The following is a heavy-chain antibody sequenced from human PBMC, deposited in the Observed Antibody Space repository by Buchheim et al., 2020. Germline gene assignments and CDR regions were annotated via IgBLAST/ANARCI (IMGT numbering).Heavy chain of an antibody. CDR3: ARVSGMITFGGVIGPLDY. CDR1: GFTFSSYG. CDR2: IWYDGSNK. D-gene: IGHD3-16*02. J-gene: IGHJ4*02. V-gene: IGHV3-33*01. Sequence: QVQLVESGGGVVQPGRSLRLSCAASGFTFSSYGMHWVRQAPGKGLEWVAVIWYDGSNKYYADSVKGRFTISRDNSKNTLYLQMSSLRPEDTAVFYCARVSGMITFGGVIGPLDYWGQGTL.